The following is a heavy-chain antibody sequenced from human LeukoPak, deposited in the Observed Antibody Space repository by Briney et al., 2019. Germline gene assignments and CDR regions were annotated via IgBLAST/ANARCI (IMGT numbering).Heavy chain of an antibody. CDR1: GGSITSSSYY. Sequence: SETLSLTCTVSGGSITSSSYYWGWIRQPPGKGLEWIGSISYRGSAYYNPSLKSRVTISEETSKNQFSLNLISVTAADTAVYYCARSRGIMSDSTLDYWGQGTLVTVSS. V-gene: IGHV4-39*07. D-gene: IGHD1-14*01. J-gene: IGHJ4*02. CDR3: ARSRGIMSDSTLDY. CDR2: ISYRGSA.